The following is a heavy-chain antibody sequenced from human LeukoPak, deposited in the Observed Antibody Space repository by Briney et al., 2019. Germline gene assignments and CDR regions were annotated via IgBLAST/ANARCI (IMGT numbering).Heavy chain of an antibody. CDR3: AGICNSASCFNFFKY. CDR2: ISGYNGNT. V-gene: IGHV1-18*01. D-gene: IGHD2-2*01. Sequence: ASVKVSCKASGYTFTSYGISWVRQAPGQGLEWMGWISGYNGNTNYAQKFQGRITMTTDTSTSTVYMDLRSLRSDDTAIYYCAGICNSASCFNFFKYWGQGTLVTVSS. CDR1: GYTFTSYG. J-gene: IGHJ4*02.